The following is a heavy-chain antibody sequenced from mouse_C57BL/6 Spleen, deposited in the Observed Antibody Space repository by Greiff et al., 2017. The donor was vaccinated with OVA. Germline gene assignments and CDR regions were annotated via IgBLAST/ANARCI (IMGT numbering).Heavy chain of an antibody. Sequence: LQESGPELVKPGASVKISCKASGYAFSSSWMNWVKQRPGKGLEWIGRIYPGDGDTNYNGKFKGKATLTADKSSSTAYMQLSSLTSEDSAVYFCARRAGSGWGYFDYWGQGTTLTVSS. D-gene: IGHD3-2*02. J-gene: IGHJ2*01. CDR3: ARRAGSGWGYFDY. V-gene: IGHV1-82*01. CDR2: IYPGDGDT. CDR1: GYAFSSSW.